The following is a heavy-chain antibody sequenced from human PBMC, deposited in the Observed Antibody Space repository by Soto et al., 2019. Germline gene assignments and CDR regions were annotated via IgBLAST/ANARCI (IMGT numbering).Heavy chain of an antibody. CDR2: IYHSGST. V-gene: IGHV4-4*02. Sequence: ETLSLTCAVSGGSISSSNWWSWVRQPPGKGLEWIGEIYHSGSTNYNPSLKSRVTISVDKSKNQFSLKLSSVTAADTAVYYCARAPQWLVRREGWFDPWGQGTLVTVSS. CDR1: GGSISSSNW. J-gene: IGHJ5*02. D-gene: IGHD6-19*01. CDR3: ARAPQWLVRREGWFDP.